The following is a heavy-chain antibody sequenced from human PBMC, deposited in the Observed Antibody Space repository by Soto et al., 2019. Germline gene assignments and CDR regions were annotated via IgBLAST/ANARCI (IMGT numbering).Heavy chain of an antibody. Sequence: PGGSLRLSCAGSGFTFSDHYMSWIRQAPGKGLEWFSYISNSGSPIYYADSVKGRFTISRDNAKNSLYLQMKSLRAEDTAVYYCARRDGDVWGQGTTVIVSS. CDR3: ARRDGDV. CDR2: ISNSGSPI. CDR1: GFTFSDHY. J-gene: IGHJ6*02. V-gene: IGHV3-11*01.